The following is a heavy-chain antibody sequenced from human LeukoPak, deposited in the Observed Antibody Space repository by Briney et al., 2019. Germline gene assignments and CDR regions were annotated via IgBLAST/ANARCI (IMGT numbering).Heavy chain of an antibody. D-gene: IGHD6-13*01. CDR3: AGGASSTVRY. CDR2: INGDGSL. V-gene: IGHV3-74*01. CDR1: GLTFSTYW. J-gene: IGHJ4*02. Sequence: EGSLRLSCAASGLTFSTYWMHWVRQAPGKGLVWVSRINGDGSLSYADSVKGRFTISRDNTKNMLYLQMNSLRAEDTAVYYCAGGASSTVRYWGQGTLVTVSS.